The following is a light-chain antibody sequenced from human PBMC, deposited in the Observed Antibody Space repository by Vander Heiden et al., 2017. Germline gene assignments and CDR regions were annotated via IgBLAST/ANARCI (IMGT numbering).Light chain of an antibody. CDR3: QQSYNTPWT. J-gene: IGKJ1*01. Sequence: DIQMTQSPSSLSASVGDRVTITCRASESIRSYLNWYQQKPGRAPKLLIFAASNLQSGVPSRFSGSGSGTDFTLTIISLQPEDFSTYYCQQSYNTPWTFGRGTKVEIK. V-gene: IGKV1-39*01. CDR1: ESIRSY. CDR2: AAS.